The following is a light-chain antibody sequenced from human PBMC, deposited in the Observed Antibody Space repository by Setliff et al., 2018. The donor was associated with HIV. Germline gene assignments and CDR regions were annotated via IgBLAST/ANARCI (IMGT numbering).Light chain of an antibody. Sequence: EIVLTQSPGTLSLSPGERATLSCRASQSVDSNYLAWYQQKPGQAPRLLIYGASSRATGVPDRFSGSGSGTDFTLTISRLEPEDFAVFFCQQYGSSPWTFGRGTKVDIK. CDR2: GAS. J-gene: IGKJ1*01. V-gene: IGKV3-20*01. CDR3: QQYGSSPWT. CDR1: QSVDSNY.